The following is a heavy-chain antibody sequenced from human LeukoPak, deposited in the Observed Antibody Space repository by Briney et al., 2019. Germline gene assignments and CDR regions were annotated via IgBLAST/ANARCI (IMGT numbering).Heavy chain of an antibody. CDR3: AKDSYGTKGGLDY. D-gene: IGHD5-18*01. CDR2: ISGSGGST. J-gene: IGHJ4*02. V-gene: IGHV3-23*01. Sequence: GGSLRLSCVASGFTFSSYAMSWVRQAPGKGLEWVSAISGSGGSTYYADSVKGRFTISRDNSKNTLYLQMNSLRAEDTAVYYCAKDSYGTKGGLDYWGQGTLVTVSS. CDR1: GFTFSSYA.